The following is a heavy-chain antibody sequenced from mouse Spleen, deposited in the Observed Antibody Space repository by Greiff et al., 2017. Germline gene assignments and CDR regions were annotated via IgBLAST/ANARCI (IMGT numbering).Heavy chain of an antibody. J-gene: IGHJ3*01. Sequence: DVKLVESGGGLVQPGGSRKLSCAASGFTFSSFGMHWVRQAPEKGLEWVAYISSGSSTIYYADTVKGRFTISRDNPKNTLFLQMTSLRSEDTAMYYCARDGYYHTDAWFAYWGQGTLVTVSA. CDR3: ARDGYYHTDAWFAY. V-gene: IGHV5-17*02. D-gene: IGHD2-3*01. CDR2: ISSGSSTI. CDR1: GFTFSSFG.